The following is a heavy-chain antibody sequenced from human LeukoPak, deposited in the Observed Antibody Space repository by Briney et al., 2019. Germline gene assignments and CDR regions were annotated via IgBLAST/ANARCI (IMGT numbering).Heavy chain of an antibody. CDR3: ARLNDYVWGSYRYWPHFDY. D-gene: IGHD3-16*02. CDR1: GYTFTGYY. J-gene: IGHJ4*02. Sequence: GASVKVSCKASGYTFTGYYMHWVRQAPGQGLEWMGWINPNSGGTNYAQKFQGRVTMTRDTSISTAYMELSRLRSDDTAVYYFARLNDYVWGSYRYWPHFDYWGQGTLVTVSS. V-gene: IGHV1-2*02. CDR2: INPNSGGT.